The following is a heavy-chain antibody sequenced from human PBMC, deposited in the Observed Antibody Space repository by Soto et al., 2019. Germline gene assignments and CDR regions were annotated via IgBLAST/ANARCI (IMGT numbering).Heavy chain of an antibody. CDR3: ARDRLQNGMEV. D-gene: IGHD4-4*01. J-gene: IGHJ6*02. V-gene: IGHV4-59*01. CDR1: GGSISSYY. CDR2: IYYSGST. Sequence: SETLSLTCTVSGGSISSYYWSWIRQPPGKGLEWIGYIYYSGSTNYNPSLKSRVTISVDTSKNQFSLKLSSVTAADTAVYYCARDRLQNGMEVWGQGTTVTVSS.